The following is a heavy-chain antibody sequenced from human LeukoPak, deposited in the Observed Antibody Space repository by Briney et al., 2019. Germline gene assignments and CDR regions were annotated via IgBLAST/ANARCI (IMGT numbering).Heavy chain of an antibody. CDR1: GYTFTGYY. CDR3: ARDLLLDVEEPAPIPDP. J-gene: IGHJ5*02. V-gene: IGHV1-2*02. CDR2: INPNSGGT. D-gene: IGHD2-2*01. Sequence: ASVKVSCKASGYTFTGYYMHWVRQAPGQGLEWMGWINPNSGGTNYAQKFQGRVTMTRDTSISTAYMELSRLRSDDTAVYYCARDLLLDVEEPAPIPDPWGKGTLSPSPQ.